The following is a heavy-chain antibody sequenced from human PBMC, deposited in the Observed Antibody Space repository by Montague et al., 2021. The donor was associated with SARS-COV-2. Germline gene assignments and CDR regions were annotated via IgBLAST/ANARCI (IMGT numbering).Heavy chain of an antibody. CDR3: ARLQGGRRLMDY. J-gene: IGHJ4*02. CDR2: ISEIGST. Sequence: SETLSLTCTVSGGSVNNYYGGWIRQPPGKALEYIAYISEIGSTHRNPALKSRVTISVDPSRNQFYLDVNSVTAADTAVYYCARLQGGRRLMDYWGQGTLVTVPS. CDR1: GGSVNNYY. V-gene: IGHV4-59*02. D-gene: IGHD5-12*01.